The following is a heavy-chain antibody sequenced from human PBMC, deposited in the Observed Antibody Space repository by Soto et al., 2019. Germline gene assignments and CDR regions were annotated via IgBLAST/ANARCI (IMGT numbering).Heavy chain of an antibody. J-gene: IGHJ6*02. CDR3: TTGSVEGV. Sequence: EVQLVESGGGLVKPGGSLRLSYAGSGFSFSNAWMNWVRQAPGKGLEWVGRIKRKIDGEATDYAAPVKGRFTVSRDDSKSALYLHMNSLKGDDTAVYYCTTGSVEGVWGQGTTVTVSS. V-gene: IGHV3-15*07. D-gene: IGHD2-15*01. CDR1: GFSFSNAW. CDR2: IKRKIDGEAT.